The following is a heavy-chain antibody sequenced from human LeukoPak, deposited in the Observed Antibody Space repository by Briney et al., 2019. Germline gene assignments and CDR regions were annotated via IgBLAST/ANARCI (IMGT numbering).Heavy chain of an antibody. V-gene: IGHV1-2*02. CDR2: INPTSGDT. Sequence: ASVKVSCKASGYTFTGYYIHWVRQAPGQGLEWMGWINPTSGDTNYVQKFQGRVTMTRDTSISTTYTELNTLRSDDTAVYYCAKDNRYYYDTSGLRGIDYWGQGTLVTVSS. CDR1: GYTFTGYY. D-gene: IGHD3-22*01. J-gene: IGHJ4*02. CDR3: AKDNRYYYDTSGLRGIDY.